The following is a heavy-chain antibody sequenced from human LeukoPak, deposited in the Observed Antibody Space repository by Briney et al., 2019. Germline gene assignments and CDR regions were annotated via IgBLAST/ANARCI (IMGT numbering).Heavy chain of an antibody. CDR3: AREYCSSTTCYTALDV. CDR2: IKPDGSEK. D-gene: IGHD2-2*02. J-gene: IGHJ6*04. V-gene: IGHV3-7*01. Sequence: GGSLRLSCAASGFTFSRSWMTWVRQAPGKGLEWVANIKPDGSEKNYVVSVKGRLTISRDNAKNSLHLQMNSLRAEDTAVYYCAREYCSSTTCYTALDVWGKGTTVTVSS. CDR1: GFTFSRSW.